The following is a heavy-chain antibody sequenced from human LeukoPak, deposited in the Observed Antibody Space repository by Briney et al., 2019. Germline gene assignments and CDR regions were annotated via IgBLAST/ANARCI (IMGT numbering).Heavy chain of an antibody. D-gene: IGHD1-7*01. CDR1: GGTFSSYA. Sequence: ASVKVSCKASGGTFSSYAISWVRQAPGQGLEWMGRIISILGIANYAQKFQGRVTITADKSTSTAYMELSSLRSEDTAVYYCATTPYNWNYVGNDYWGQGTLVTVSS. CDR3: ATTPYNWNYVGNDY. J-gene: IGHJ4*02. CDR2: IISILGIA. V-gene: IGHV1-69*04.